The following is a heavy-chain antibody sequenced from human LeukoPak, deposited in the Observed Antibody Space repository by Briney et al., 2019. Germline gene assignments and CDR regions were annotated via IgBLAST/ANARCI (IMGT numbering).Heavy chain of an antibody. J-gene: IGHJ4*02. CDR1: GFTFSSYS. V-gene: IGHV3-21*04. D-gene: IGHD6-19*01. Sequence: GGSLGLSCAASGFTFSSYSMNWVRQAPGKGLEWVSSISSSSSYIYYADSVKGRFTISRDNSKNTLYLQMNSLRAEDTAVYYCAKHSSGWYGCFDYWGQGTLVTVSS. CDR3: AKHSSGWYGCFDY. CDR2: ISSSSSYI.